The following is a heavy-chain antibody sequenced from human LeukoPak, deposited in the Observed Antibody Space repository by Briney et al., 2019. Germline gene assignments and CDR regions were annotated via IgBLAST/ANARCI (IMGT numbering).Heavy chain of an antibody. J-gene: IGHJ4*02. CDR3: ARAVLWIQRPYYFDY. V-gene: IGHV1-69*05. CDR1: GGTFSSYA. Sequence: SVKVSCKASGGTFSSYAISWVRQAPGQGLEWMGGIIPIIGTANYAQKFQGRVTITTDESTSTAYMELSSLRSEDTAVYYCARAVLWIQRPYYFDYWGQGTLVTVSS. D-gene: IGHD5-18*01. CDR2: IIPIIGTA.